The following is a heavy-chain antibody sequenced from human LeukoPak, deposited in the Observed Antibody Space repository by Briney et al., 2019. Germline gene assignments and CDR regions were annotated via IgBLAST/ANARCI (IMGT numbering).Heavy chain of an antibody. V-gene: IGHV3-23*01. J-gene: IGHJ4*02. D-gene: IGHD6-13*01. CDR2: ISGSGGST. Sequence: GGSLRLSCAASGFTFSSYAMSWVRQAPGKGLEWVSAISGSGGSTYYADSVKGRFTSSRDNSKNTLYLQMNSLRAEDTAVYYCAKDHGRQQLVQNFDYWGQGTLVTVSS. CDR1: GFTFSSYA. CDR3: AKDHGRQQLVQNFDY.